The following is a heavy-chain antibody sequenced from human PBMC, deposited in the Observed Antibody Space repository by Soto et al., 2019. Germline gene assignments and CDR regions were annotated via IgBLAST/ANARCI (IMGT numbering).Heavy chain of an antibody. CDR1: GFTFSSYS. J-gene: IGHJ4*02. CDR2: ISSSSSYI. CDR3: ARVGVDILTGYYNAFDY. Sequence: EVQLVESGGGLVKPGGSLRLSCAASGFTFSSYSMNWVRQAPGKGLEWVSSISSSSSYIYYADSVKGRFTISRDNAKKSLYLQMHSLRAEDTAVYYCARVGVDILTGYYNAFDYWGQGTLVTVSS. D-gene: IGHD3-9*01. V-gene: IGHV3-21*01.